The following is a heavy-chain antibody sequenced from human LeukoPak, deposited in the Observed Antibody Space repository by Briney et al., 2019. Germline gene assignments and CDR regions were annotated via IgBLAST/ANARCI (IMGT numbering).Heavy chain of an antibody. V-gene: IGHV3-66*01. CDR3: ARDLVDSYGGNYYYYGMDV. Sequence: PGGSLRLSCAASGFTVSSNYMSWVRQAPGKGLEWVSVIYSGGSTYYADSVKGRFTISRDNSKNTLYLQMNSLRAEDTAVYYCARDLVDSYGGNYYYYGMDVWGQGTTVTVSS. J-gene: IGHJ6*02. CDR1: GFTVSSNY. D-gene: IGHD3-9*01. CDR2: IYSGGST.